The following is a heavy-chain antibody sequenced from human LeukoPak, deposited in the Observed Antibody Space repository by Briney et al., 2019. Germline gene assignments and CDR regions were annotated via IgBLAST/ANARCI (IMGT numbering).Heavy chain of an antibody. Sequence: SVKVSCKASGGTFSSYAISWVRQAPGQGLRWMGGIIPIFGTANYAQKFQGRVTITADKSTSTAYMELSSLRSEDTAVYYCAREVTMVRGVITINWFDPWGQGTLVTVSS. CDR3: AREVTMVRGVITINWFDP. CDR1: GGTFSSYA. CDR2: IIPIFGTA. D-gene: IGHD3-10*01. J-gene: IGHJ5*02. V-gene: IGHV1-69*06.